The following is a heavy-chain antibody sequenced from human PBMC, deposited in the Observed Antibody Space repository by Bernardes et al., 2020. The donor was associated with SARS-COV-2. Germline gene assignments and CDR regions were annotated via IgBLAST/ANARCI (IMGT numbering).Heavy chain of an antibody. CDR1: GFTFSRYW. V-gene: IGHV3-74*01. J-gene: IGHJ4*02. CDR3: ARDQSHSGSPGPDY. D-gene: IGHD6-6*01. CDR2: INTDGSNT. Sequence: GGSLRLSCEASGFTFSRYWMHWVRQAPGKGLVWVSRINTDGSNTNYADSVKGRFTISRDNARNTVSLQMDGLRAEDTAVYFCARDQSHSGSPGPDYWGQGSRVTVSS.